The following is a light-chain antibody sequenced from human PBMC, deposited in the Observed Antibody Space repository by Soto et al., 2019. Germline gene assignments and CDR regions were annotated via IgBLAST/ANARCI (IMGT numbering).Light chain of an antibody. Sequence: EIVMTQSPATLSVSPGEIATLSCRASQSVSGNLAWYQHKPGQAPRLPIYAASTRVTGIPARFSGSGSGTAFNLTISSLQSADFAVYYCQQYNNWPPITFGPGNKVDIK. CDR3: QQYNNWPPIT. J-gene: IGKJ3*01. CDR2: AAS. CDR1: QSVSGN. V-gene: IGKV3-15*01.